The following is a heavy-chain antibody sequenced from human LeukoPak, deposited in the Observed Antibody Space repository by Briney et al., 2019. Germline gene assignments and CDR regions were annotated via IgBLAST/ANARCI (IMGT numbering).Heavy chain of an antibody. Sequence: SETLSLTCTVSGGSISSYYWSWIRQPPGKGLEWVGYIYYSGSTNYNPSLNSRVTISVDTSKNQFSLKLSSVTAADTAVYFCARGPYSYDSSGAFHICGEGTMVTVSS. CDR2: IYYSGST. CDR1: GGSISSYY. D-gene: IGHD3-22*01. J-gene: IGHJ3*02. V-gene: IGHV4-59*08. CDR3: ARGPYSYDSSGAFHI.